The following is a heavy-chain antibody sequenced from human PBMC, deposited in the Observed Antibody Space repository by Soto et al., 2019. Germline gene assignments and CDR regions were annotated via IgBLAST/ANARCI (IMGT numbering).Heavy chain of an antibody. CDR2: INPATGDT. Sequence: QVHLLQSGAEVQKPGASVRISCQASGYTFTTSAIHWVRQAPGQSLEWMGWINPATGDTKYSQSVRGRVTFALDTSATQAYVVLRSLASHDTAVYYCSRAAGRSKLLPFYFDPWGQGTRVTV. D-gene: IGHD6-13*01. J-gene: IGHJ5*02. V-gene: IGHV1-3*01. CDR3: SRAAGRSKLLPFYFDP. CDR1: GYTFTTSA.